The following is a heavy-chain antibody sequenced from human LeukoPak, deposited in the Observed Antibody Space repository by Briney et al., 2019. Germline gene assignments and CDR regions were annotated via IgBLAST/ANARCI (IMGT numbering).Heavy chain of an antibody. D-gene: IGHD6-13*01. V-gene: IGHV4-34*01. CDR1: GGSFSGYY. CDR2: INHRGST. J-gene: IGHJ4*02. Sequence: SEALSLTCAVYGGSFSGYYWSWIRQPPGEGLEWIGEINHRGSTNYNPSLKSRVTISVDTSKNQFSLNLSSVTAADTAVYYCARKQLASSGFYFDYWGQGTLVTVSS. CDR3: ARKQLASSGFYFDY.